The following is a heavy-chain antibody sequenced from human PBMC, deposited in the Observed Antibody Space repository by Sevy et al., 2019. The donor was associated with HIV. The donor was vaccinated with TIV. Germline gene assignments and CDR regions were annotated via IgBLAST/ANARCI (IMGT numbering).Heavy chain of an antibody. Sequence: GGSLRLSCAASGFTFGTYVMNWVRQAPGKGLEWVSSISSASSYIYYADSVKGRFTISRDNAKKSLYLQMNNLRAEDTAVYYCARDRDGSGSSGGYGMDVWGQGTTVTVSS. D-gene: IGHD3-10*01. CDR2: ISSASSYI. CDR3: ARDRDGSGSSGGYGMDV. CDR1: GFTFGTYV. V-gene: IGHV3-21*01. J-gene: IGHJ6*02.